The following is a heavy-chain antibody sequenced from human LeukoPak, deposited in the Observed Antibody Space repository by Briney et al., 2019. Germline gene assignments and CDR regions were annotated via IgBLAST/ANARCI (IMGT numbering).Heavy chain of an antibody. CDR3: ARDIDDYVWGSYRYY. CDR2: INPNSGGT. Sequence: GASVKVSCKASGYTFTGYYMHWVRQAPGQGLEWMGWINPNSGGTNYAQKFQGRVTMTRDTSSSTAYMELSRLRSDDTAVYYCARDIDDYVWGSYRYYWGQGTLVTVSS. CDR1: GYTFTGYY. J-gene: IGHJ4*02. D-gene: IGHD3-16*02. V-gene: IGHV1-2*02.